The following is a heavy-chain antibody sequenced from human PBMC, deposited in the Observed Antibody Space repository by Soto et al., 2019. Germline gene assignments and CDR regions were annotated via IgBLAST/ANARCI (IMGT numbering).Heavy chain of an antibody. CDR1: GYTFTSYA. CDR2: INAGNGNT. J-gene: IGHJ5*02. D-gene: IGHD3-10*01. CDR3: AGGGGVLLWFGELSWFDP. Sequence: ASVKVSCKASGYTFTSYAMHWVRQAPGQRLEWMGWINAGNGNTKYSQKFQGRVTITRDTSASTAYMELSSLRSEDTAVYYCAGGGGVLLWFGELSWFDPWGQGTLVTVSS. V-gene: IGHV1-3*01.